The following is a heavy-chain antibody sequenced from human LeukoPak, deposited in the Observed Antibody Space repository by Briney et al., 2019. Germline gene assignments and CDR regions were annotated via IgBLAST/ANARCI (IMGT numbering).Heavy chain of an antibody. CDR1: GFTFSSYT. D-gene: IGHD2-21*01. V-gene: IGHV3-23*01. CDR3: ITPLPYSAQ. CDR2: ITTSDGNT. Sequence: GGSLRLSCAASGFTFSSYTMSWVRQAPGKGLEWVSTITTSDGNTYYADSVKGRFTVSRDNSKNTLFLQMNSLKTEDTAVYYCITPLPYSAQGGQGTLVTVSS. J-gene: IGHJ4*02.